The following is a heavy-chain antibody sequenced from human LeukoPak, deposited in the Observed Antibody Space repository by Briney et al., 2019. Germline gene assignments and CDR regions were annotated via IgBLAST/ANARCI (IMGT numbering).Heavy chain of an antibody. CDR1: GYTFTGYY. D-gene: IGHD2-2*01. CDR3: ARDPRTTSVPDYYYYYMDV. J-gene: IGHJ6*03. V-gene: IGHV1-2*02. CDR2: INPNSGGT. Sequence: ASVKVSCKASGYTFTGYYIHWVRQAPGQGLEWMGWINPNSGGTYYAQKFQGRATLTRDTSISTAYMELSRLTSDDTAVFYCARDPRTTSVPDYYYYYMDVWGKGTTVTVSS.